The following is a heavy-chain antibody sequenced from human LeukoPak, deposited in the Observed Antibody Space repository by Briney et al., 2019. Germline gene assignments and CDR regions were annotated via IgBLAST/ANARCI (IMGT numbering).Heavy chain of an antibody. D-gene: IGHD3-22*01. CDR1: GFTFSSYA. V-gene: IGHV3-23*01. CDR2: ISGSGGST. CDR3: AKDPSTYYYDSSGHAFDI. J-gene: IGHJ3*02. Sequence: PGGSLRLSCAASGFTFSSYAMSWVRQAPGKGLEWVSAISGSGGSTYCADSVKGRFTISRDNSKNTLYLQMNSLRAEDTAVYYCAKDPSTYYYDSSGHAFDIWGQGTMVTVSS.